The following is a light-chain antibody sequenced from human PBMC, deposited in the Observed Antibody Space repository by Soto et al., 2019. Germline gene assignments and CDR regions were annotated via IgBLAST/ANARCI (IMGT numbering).Light chain of an antibody. V-gene: IGKV3-20*01. CDR3: QQYGTSPPYT. J-gene: IGKJ2*01. CDR1: QSVTSSY. CDR2: GAS. Sequence: EIVLTQSPGTLSLSPGERATLSCRARQSVTSSYLAWYQQKPGQAPRLLIYGASNGATGVPDRFSGSGSGTDFTLTIRRLEPEDFAVYYCQQYGTSPPYTFGQGTKLEIK.